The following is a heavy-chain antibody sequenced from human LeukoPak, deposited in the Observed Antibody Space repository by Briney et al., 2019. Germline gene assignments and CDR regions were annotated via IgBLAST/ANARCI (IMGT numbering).Heavy chain of an antibody. CDR1: GFTFSTYG. CDR2: IAYDGKTT. J-gene: IGHJ5*02. Sequence: PGGSLRLSCAASGFTFSTYGTHWVRQAPGKGLEWVAVIAYDGKTTYYADSVKGRFTISRDNSKNTLYLQMNSLRAEDTAVYYCAKEVAVPGTLNWFDPWGQGTLVTVSS. D-gene: IGHD2-15*01. V-gene: IGHV3-30*18. CDR3: AKEVAVPGTLNWFDP.